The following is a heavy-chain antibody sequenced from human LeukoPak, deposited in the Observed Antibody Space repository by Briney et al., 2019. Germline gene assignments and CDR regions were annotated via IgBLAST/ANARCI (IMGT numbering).Heavy chain of an antibody. CDR2: IYYSGST. D-gene: IGHD2-15*01. CDR1: GGSMSSTSY. V-gene: IGHV4-39*01. J-gene: IGHJ3*02. CDR3: ARHGPPSCSGGSCYSGAFDI. Sequence: PSETLSLTCTVSGGSMSSTSYWGWIRQPPGKGLEWIGSIYYSGSTYYHPSLKSRVTISVDTSKKQFSLNLRSVTAADTAVYYCARHGPPSCSGGSCYSGAFDIWGRGTMVTVSS.